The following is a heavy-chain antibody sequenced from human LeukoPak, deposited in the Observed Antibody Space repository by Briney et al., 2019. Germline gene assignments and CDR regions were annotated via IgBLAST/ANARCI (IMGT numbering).Heavy chain of an antibody. CDR1: GYSLTGYY. CDR3: ARLYDSSGYYYGDY. V-gene: IGHV1-2*02. CDR2: INPNSGGT. Sequence: ASMKVSCKASGYSLTGYYMHWVRQAPGQGLEWMGWINPNSGGTNYAQKFQGRVTMTRDTSISTAYMELSRLRSDDTAVYYCARLYDSSGYYYGDYWGQGTLVTVSS. J-gene: IGHJ4*02. D-gene: IGHD3-22*01.